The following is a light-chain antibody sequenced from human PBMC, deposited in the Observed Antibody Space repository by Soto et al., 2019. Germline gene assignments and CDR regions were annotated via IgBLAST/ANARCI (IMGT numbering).Light chain of an antibody. CDR2: ENN. Sequence: QSVLTQPPSVSAAPGQKVTISCSGSSSNIGNNYVSWYQQLPGTAPKLLIYENNKRPSGIPDRFSGSKSGTSATLGITGLQTRDEADYYCGTWDSSLSALVFGGGTKLTVL. CDR1: SSNIGNNY. V-gene: IGLV1-51*02. CDR3: GTWDSSLSALV. J-gene: IGLJ3*02.